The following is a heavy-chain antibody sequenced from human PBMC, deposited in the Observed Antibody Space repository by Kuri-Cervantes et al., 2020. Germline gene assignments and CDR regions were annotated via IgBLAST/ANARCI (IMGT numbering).Heavy chain of an antibody. J-gene: IGHJ4*02. D-gene: IGHD3-10*01. CDR3: ARGRMVRGVISLIDY. V-gene: IGHV1-18*01. CDR2: ISAYNGNT. Sequence: ASVKVSCKASGYTFTSYGISWVRQAPGQGLEWMGWISAYNGNTNYAQKLQGRVTMTTDTSTSTAYMELRGLRSDDTAVYYCARGRMVRGVISLIDYWGQRTLVTVSS. CDR1: GYTFTSYG.